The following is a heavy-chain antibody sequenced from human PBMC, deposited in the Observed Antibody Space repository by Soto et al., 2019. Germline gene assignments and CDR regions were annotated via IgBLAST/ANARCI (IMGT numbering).Heavy chain of an antibody. D-gene: IGHD6-19*01. CDR2: IYYSGSI. J-gene: IGHJ4*02. CDR1: GGSISSGAYS. V-gene: IGHV4-61*08. Sequence: PSETLSLTCPVSGGSISSGAYSWSWIRQPPGKGLEWIGYIYYSGSINYNPSLKSRVTISVDPSKNQFSLRLSSVTAADAAVYYCAKSLWDTSGSKTDSWGQGNLVTISS. CDR3: AKSLWDTSGSKTDS.